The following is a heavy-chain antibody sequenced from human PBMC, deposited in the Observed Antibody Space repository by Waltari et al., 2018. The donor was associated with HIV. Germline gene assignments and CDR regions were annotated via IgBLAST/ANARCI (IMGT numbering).Heavy chain of an antibody. CDR3: ARGGDYGGNSTGGY. J-gene: IGHJ4*02. CDR1: GGSFSGYY. V-gene: IGHV4-34*01. CDR2: INHSGST. D-gene: IGHD4-17*01. Sequence: QVQLQQWGAGLLKPSETLSLTCAVYGGSFSGYYWSWIRQPPGKGLEWIGEINHSGSTNYNPSLKSRVTISVDTSKNQFSLKLSSVTAADTAVYYCARGGDYGGNSTGGYWGQGTLVTVSS.